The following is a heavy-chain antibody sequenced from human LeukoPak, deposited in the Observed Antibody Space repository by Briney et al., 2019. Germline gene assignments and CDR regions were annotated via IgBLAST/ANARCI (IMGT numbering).Heavy chain of an antibody. CDR3: AIFQISTSWPEYFQH. J-gene: IGHJ1*01. CDR2: ISGSGGTT. V-gene: IGHV3-23*01. CDR1: GFTFSSYG. Sequence: GSLRLSCAASGFTFSSYGMSWVRPAPGKGLEWVSAISGSGGTTDYADSVKGRFTISRDNSKNTLYLQMNTLRTEDTAIYYCAIFQISTSWPEYFQHWGQGTLVTVSS. D-gene: IGHD6-13*01.